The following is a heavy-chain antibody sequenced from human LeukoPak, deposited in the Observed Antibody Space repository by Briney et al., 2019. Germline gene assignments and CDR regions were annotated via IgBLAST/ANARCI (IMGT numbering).Heavy chain of an antibody. D-gene: IGHD1-26*01. CDR1: GGSLNSYY. V-gene: IGHV4-59*01. Sequence: SETLSLTCTVSGGSLNSYYWNWIRRPPGKGLEWIGYIYYNGNTNYSPSLKSRVTMSVDTSKNLFSLKVSSVTAADTAVYYCARGRSNYYGMDVWGQGTTVTVSS. J-gene: IGHJ6*02. CDR2: IYYNGNT. CDR3: ARGRSNYYGMDV.